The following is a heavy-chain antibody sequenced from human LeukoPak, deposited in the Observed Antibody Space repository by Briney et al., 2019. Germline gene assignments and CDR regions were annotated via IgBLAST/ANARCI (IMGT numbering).Heavy chain of an antibody. Sequence: GGSLRLSCAASGFAFSSYWMTWVRQAPGKGLEWVANIKQDGSEKYYVDSVKGRFTISRDNAKNSLYLQMNSLRAEDTAVYYCARRAGAYTHPYDYWGQGTLVTVS. CDR2: IKQDGSEK. CDR3: ARRAGAYTHPYDY. J-gene: IGHJ4*02. CDR1: GFAFSSYW. V-gene: IGHV3-7*01. D-gene: IGHD3-16*01.